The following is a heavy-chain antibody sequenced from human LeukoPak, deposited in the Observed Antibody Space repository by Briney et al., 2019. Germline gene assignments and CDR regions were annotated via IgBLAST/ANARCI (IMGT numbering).Heavy chain of an antibody. J-gene: IGHJ4*02. CDR1: GFTVSNNY. CDR3: ANRFFSEF. Sequence: GGSLRLSCAASGFTVSNNYMSWVRRAAGKGLEWVALIYSAGGTYYADSVKGRFTISRDNSKNTLHLQMNSLRAEDTAVYFCANRFFSEFWGQGILVTVSS. CDR2: IYSAGGT. V-gene: IGHV3-53*01. D-gene: IGHD3-10*01.